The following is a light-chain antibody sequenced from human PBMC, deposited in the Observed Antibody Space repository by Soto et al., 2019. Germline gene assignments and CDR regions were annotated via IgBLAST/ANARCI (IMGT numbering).Light chain of an antibody. J-gene: IGLJ3*02. Sequence: QSVLTQPPSASGTPGQRVTISCSGSSSNIGSNYVYWYQQLPGTAPKLLIYRNNQRPSGVPDRFSGSKSGTSASLAISGLRSEDEADYYCAAWDDSLSVFWVFGGGIKVTVL. CDR3: AAWDDSLSVFWV. CDR2: RNN. CDR1: SSNIGSNY. V-gene: IGLV1-47*01.